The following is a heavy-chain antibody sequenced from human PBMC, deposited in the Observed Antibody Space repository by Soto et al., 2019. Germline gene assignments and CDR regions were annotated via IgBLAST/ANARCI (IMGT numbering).Heavy chain of an antibody. J-gene: IGHJ4*02. CDR2: INQGGSET. CDR3: AKNHYDSSGYYPLFDY. D-gene: IGHD3-22*01. CDR1: GFTCSTYW. V-gene: IGHV3-7*05. Sequence: TGGSLRLSCAASGFTCSTYWMAWVRQAPGKGLEWLANINQGGSETNYVDSVKGRFTISRDNSKNTLYLQMNSLRAEDTAVYYCAKNHYDSSGYYPLFDYWGQGTLVTVSS.